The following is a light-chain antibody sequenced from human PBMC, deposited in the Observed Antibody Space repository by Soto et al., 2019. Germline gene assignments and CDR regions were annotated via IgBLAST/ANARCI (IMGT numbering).Light chain of an antibody. CDR3: AAWDDSLRGYV. J-gene: IGLJ1*01. CDR1: SSNIGSNY. Sequence: QTVVTQPPSASGTPGQRVTISCSGSSSNIGSNYVYWYQQLPGTAPKLLIYSHNQRPSGVPDRFSGSKSGTSASLAISGLRSEDEADYYCAAWDDSLRGYVFGTGTKLTVL. CDR2: SHN. V-gene: IGLV1-47*01.